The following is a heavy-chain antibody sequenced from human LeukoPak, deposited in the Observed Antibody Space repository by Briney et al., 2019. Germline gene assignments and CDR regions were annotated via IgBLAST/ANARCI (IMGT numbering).Heavy chain of an antibody. CDR2: IKQDGSEK. D-gene: IGHD6-13*01. CDR1: GFTFSSYW. CDR3: AGEYSSSWYDY. J-gene: IGHJ4*02. Sequence: PGGSLRLSCAASGFTFSSYWMSWVRQAPGKGLEWVANIKQDGSEKYYVDSVKGRFTISRDNAKNSLYLQMNSLRAEDTAVYYCAGEYSSSWYDYWGQGTLVTVSS. V-gene: IGHV3-7*01.